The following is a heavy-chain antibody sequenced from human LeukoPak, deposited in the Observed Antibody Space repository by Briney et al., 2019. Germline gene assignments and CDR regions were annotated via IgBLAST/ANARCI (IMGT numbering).Heavy chain of an antibody. D-gene: IGHD2-21*01. V-gene: IGHV3-48*03. CDR1: GFIFSTYE. Sequence: GGSLRLSCAASGFIFSTYEMDWVRQAPGKGLEWLSYISYNGRSIYYADSVKGRFTISRDNAKNFLYLQMNSLTVEDTAVYFCVKDNPVCGSWGQGTLVTVSS. J-gene: IGHJ5*02. CDR2: ISYNGRSI. CDR3: VKDNPVCGS.